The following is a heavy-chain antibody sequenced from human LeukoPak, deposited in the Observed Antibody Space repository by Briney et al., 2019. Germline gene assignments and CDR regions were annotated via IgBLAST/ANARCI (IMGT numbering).Heavy chain of an antibody. CDR1: GGSFSGYY. D-gene: IGHD4-17*01. J-gene: IGHJ6*02. V-gene: IGHV4-34*01. Sequence: SETLSLTCAVYGGSFSGYYWSWIRQPPGKGLEWIGEINHSGSTNYNPSLKSRVTISVDTSKNQFSLKLSSVTAADTAVYYCARGGYGEVWYYYYGMNVWGQGTTVTVSS. CDR2: INHSGST. CDR3: ARGGYGEVWYYYYGMNV.